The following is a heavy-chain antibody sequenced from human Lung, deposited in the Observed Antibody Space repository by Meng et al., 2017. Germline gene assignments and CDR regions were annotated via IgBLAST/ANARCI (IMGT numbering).Heavy chain of an antibody. Sequence: QWQLKQLGAGLLKPSGTLSLTCVVSGGSFSYYYWSWIRQPPGKGLEWIGEINHSGSTNYNPSLESRATISVDTSQNNLSLKLSSVTAADSAVYYCARGPTTMAHDFDYWGQGTLVTVSS. CDR3: ARGPTTMAHDFDY. D-gene: IGHD4-11*01. V-gene: IGHV4-34*01. CDR2: INHSGST. CDR1: GGSFSYYY. J-gene: IGHJ4*02.